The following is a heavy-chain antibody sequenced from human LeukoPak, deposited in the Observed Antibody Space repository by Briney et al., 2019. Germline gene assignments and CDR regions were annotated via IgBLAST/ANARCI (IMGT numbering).Heavy chain of an antibody. CDR3: AKGACGGGSCPLDY. D-gene: IGHD2-15*01. V-gene: IGHV3-23*01. CDR1: GFTFSSYA. CDR2: ISGSGGIT. J-gene: IGHJ4*02. Sequence: GGSLRLSCAASGFTFSSYAMTWVRQAPGKGLEWVSVISGSGGITYYADSVKGRFTISRDNSKNTLYLQMNSLRAEDTAVHYCAKGACGGGSCPLDYWGQGTLVTVSS.